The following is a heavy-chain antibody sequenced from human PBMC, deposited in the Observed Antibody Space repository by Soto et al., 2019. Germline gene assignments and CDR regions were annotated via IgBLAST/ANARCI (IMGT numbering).Heavy chain of an antibody. J-gene: IGHJ4*02. CDR3: ASRGVDCSSTSCPLPFDY. Sequence: PSETLSLTCAVYGGSFSGYYWSWIRQPPGKGLEWIGEINHSGSTNYNPSLKSRITISVDTSKNQFSLKLSSVTAADTAVYYCASRGVDCSSTSCPLPFDYWGQGTLVTVSS. V-gene: IGHV4-34*01. CDR2: INHSGST. CDR1: GGSFSGYY. D-gene: IGHD2-2*01.